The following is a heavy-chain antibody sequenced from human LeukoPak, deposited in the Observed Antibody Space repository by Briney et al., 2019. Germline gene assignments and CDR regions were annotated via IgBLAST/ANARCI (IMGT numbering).Heavy chain of an antibody. CDR2: INHSGST. V-gene: IGHV4-34*01. J-gene: IGHJ4*02. Sequence: SETLSVTCAVYGGSFSRYYWTWIRQPPGKGLEWIGEINHSGSTNYNPSLKSRVTISIDTSKNQFSLILSSVTAADTAVYYCARGLSDVYWGQGTLVTVSS. CDR3: ARGLSDVY. CDR1: GGSFSRYY.